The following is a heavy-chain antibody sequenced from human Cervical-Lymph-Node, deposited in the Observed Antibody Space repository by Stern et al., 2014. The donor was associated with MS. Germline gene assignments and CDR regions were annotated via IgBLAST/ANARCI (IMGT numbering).Heavy chain of an antibody. D-gene: IGHD6-13*01. CDR2: IFPVFGAP. CDR3: ALSSETSDRWYSLGYDL. J-gene: IGHJ5*02. Sequence: QMQLVQSGGEVTKPGSSVKVSCKASGGTFSKFPSSWVRQAPGKGLEWMGGIFPVFGAPTYSQEFRGRVTIPADVSTSTVYMELSSLRSDYTAVYYCALSSETSDRWYSLGYDLWGQGTLVTVSS. CDR1: GGTFSKFP. V-gene: IGHV1-69*01.